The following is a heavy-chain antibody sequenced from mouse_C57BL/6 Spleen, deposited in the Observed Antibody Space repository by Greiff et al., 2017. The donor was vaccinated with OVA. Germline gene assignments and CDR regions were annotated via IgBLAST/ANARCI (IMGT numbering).Heavy chain of an antibody. CDR1: GYTFTSYG. CDR3: ARWNRGDAMDY. J-gene: IGHJ4*01. CDR2: IYPRSGNT. V-gene: IGHV1-81*01. Sequence: QVQLKESGAELARPGASVKLSCKASGYTFTSYGISWVKQRTGQGLEWIGEIYPRSGNTYYNEKFKGKATLTADKSSSTAYMELRSLTSEDSAVYFCARWNRGDAMDYWGQGTSVTVSS.